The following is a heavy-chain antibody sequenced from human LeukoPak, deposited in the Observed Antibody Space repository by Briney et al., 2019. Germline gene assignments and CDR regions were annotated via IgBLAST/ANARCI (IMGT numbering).Heavy chain of an antibody. Sequence: ASVKVSCKASGYTFTGYYLHWVRQAPGQGLEWMGWMNPNSGNTGYAQKFQGRVTMTRNTSISTAYMELSSLRSEDTAVYYCAKALGGLELAEYLQHWGQGTLVTVSS. CDR2: MNPNSGNT. D-gene: IGHD1-7*01. CDR1: GYTFTGYY. J-gene: IGHJ1*01. CDR3: AKALGGLELAEYLQH. V-gene: IGHV1-8*02.